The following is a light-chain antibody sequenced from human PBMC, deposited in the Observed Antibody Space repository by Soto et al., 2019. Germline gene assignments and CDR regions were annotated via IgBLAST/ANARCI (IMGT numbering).Light chain of an antibody. CDR1: SSNIGTNT. Sequence: QSVLTQPPSASGPPGQRVTISCSGSSSNIGTNTVNWYQQFPRSAPKLLMYSSNQRPSGVPDRFSGSKSGTSASLAISGLQSEDEADYYCAAWDGSLNVVLFGGGTKLTVL. V-gene: IGLV1-44*01. J-gene: IGLJ3*02. CDR2: SSN. CDR3: AAWDGSLNVVL.